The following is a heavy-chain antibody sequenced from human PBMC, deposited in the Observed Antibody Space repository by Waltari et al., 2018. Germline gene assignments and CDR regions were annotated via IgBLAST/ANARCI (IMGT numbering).Heavy chain of an antibody. J-gene: IGHJ3*02. CDR2: IYPGGSET. V-gene: IGHV5-51*01. CDR1: GYSFTSSW. D-gene: IGHD6-19*01. Sequence: EVQLVQCGAEVKKPGESLKISCKGSGYSFTSSWIDWVRQMPGKGLEWMGLIYPGGSETSDSPSFQGKVTISAAHSSSTAYLQWGSLKASHTAMYYCARRRYSSGWYPDAFDIWGQGTMVTVSS. CDR3: ARRRYSSGWYPDAFDI.